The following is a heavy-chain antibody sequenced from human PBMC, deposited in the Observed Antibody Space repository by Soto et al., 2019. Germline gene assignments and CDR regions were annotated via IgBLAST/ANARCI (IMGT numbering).Heavy chain of an antibody. D-gene: IGHD2-2*01. Sequence: SVKVSCKASGGTFSSYTISWVRQAPGQGLEWMGRIIPILGIANYAQKFQGRVTITADISTSTAYMELSSLRSEDTAVYYCARKGYCSSTSCPDDAFDIWGQGTMVTVSS. CDR2: IIPILGIA. CDR1: GGTFSSYT. CDR3: ARKGYCSSTSCPDDAFDI. J-gene: IGHJ3*02. V-gene: IGHV1-69*02.